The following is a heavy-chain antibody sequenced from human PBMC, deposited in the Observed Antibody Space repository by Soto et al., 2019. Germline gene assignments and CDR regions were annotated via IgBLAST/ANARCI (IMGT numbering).Heavy chain of an antibody. Sequence: VSGPPVVNPSKTLTLTCTYSGFSLTTSGVGVGWIRQPQGNALEWLALIYWDDDKRYSPSLKSRLTITKDTSKNQVVLTRTNMDPVDTATYYFAHSRSIAAGDYREYFDYWGQGTLVTVSS. V-gene: IGHV2-5*02. CDR2: IYWDDDK. J-gene: IGHJ4*02. D-gene: IGHD6-13*01. CDR3: AHSRSIAAGDYREYFDY. CDR1: GFSLTTSGVG.